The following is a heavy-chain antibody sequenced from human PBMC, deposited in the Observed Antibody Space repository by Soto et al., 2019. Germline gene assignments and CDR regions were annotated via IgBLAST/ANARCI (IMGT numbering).Heavy chain of an antibody. CDR1: GFTVSGNY. J-gene: IGHJ5*02. V-gene: IGHV3-53*01. CDR2: IYGGGNT. Sequence: GGSLRLSCAASGFTVSGNYMSWVRQAPGKGLEWVSVIYGGGNTYYADSVKGRFTISRDNSKNTVYLQMNNLRAEDTAVYYCAKSLRWMITSRSFDPWGQGTLVTVSS. CDR3: AKSLRWMITSRSFDP. D-gene: IGHD3-16*01.